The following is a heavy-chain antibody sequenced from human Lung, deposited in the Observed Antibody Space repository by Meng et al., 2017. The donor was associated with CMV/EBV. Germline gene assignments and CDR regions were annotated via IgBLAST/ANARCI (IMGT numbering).Heavy chain of an antibody. CDR1: GFSLSSTGLR. CDR3: ARTSDYYRVMDV. V-gene: IGHV2-70D*14. CDR2: IDWHDDK. J-gene: IGHJ6*02. Sequence: SGPTLVKPTQTLTLTCTSSGFSLSSTGLRVNWIRQPPGKALEWLARIDWHDDKLYNTSLKTRLTISKDTFKNQVVLTMTDMDHVDTATYYCARTSDYYRVMDVWGQGTTVTVSS.